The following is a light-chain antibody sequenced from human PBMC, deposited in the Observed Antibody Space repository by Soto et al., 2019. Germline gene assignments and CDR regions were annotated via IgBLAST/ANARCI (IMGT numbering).Light chain of an antibody. Sequence: DIVLPQSPGTLSLSPGERATLSCRASQSVSSNYLAWYQQKPGQAPRLLIYGASSRATGIPDRFSGSGSGTDFTLTISRLEPEDFAVYYCQQYGSSPRTFGQGTKVDIK. CDR2: GAS. CDR1: QSVSSNY. V-gene: IGKV3-20*01. CDR3: QQYGSSPRT. J-gene: IGKJ1*01.